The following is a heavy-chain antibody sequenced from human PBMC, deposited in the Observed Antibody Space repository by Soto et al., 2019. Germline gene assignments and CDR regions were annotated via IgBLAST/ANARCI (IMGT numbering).Heavy chain of an antibody. J-gene: IGHJ4*02. Sequence: GASVKVSCKASGYTFTSYGISWVRQAPGQGLEWMGWISAYNGNTNYAQKLQGRVTMTTDTSKSIAYLQMNSLKTEDTAVYYCTRDERMYYYDSSGASPLDYWGQGTLVTVSS. V-gene: IGHV1-18*01. D-gene: IGHD3-22*01. CDR2: ISAYNGNT. CDR3: TRDERMYYYDSSGASPLDY. CDR1: GYTFTSYG.